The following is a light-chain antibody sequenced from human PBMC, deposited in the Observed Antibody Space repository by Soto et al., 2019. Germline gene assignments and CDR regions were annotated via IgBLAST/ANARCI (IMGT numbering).Light chain of an antibody. J-gene: IGLJ2*01. Sequence: QSALTQPASVSGSPGQSITMSCTGTSSDVGGYVYVAWYQQHPGKAPKLMIYDVNYRPSGVSSRFSGSKSGNTASLTISGLQAEDEADYYCSSYTTSSTLVVFGGGTKLTVL. CDR1: SSDVGGYVY. CDR3: SSYTTSSTLVV. V-gene: IGLV2-14*03. CDR2: DVN.